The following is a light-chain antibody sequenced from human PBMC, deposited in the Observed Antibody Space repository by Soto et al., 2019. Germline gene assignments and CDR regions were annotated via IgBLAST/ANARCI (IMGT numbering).Light chain of an antibody. CDR1: SSDVGGYNY. Sequence: QPVLTQPASVSGSPRQSITISCTGTSSDVGGYNYVSWYQQHPGKAPKLMIYEVSNRPSGVSNRFSGSKSGNTASLTISGLQAEDEADYYCSSYTSSSTLVVFGGGTKLTVL. V-gene: IGLV2-14*01. J-gene: IGLJ2*01. CDR3: SSYTSSSTLVV. CDR2: EVS.